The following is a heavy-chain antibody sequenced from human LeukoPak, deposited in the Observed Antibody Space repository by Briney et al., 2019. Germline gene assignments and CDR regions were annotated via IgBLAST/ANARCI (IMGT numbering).Heavy chain of an antibody. Sequence: SETLSLTCTVTGASVKSGSFYWSWIRQPAGKGLEWIGRVFTTGSTTYNPSLKSRVTISVDTSKNQFSLKLSSVTAADTAVYYCARDWGGGGDWGYWGQGTLVTVSS. CDR2: VFTTGST. D-gene: IGHD2-21*02. CDR3: ARDWGGGGDWGY. V-gene: IGHV4-61*10. CDR1: GASVKSGSFY. J-gene: IGHJ4*02.